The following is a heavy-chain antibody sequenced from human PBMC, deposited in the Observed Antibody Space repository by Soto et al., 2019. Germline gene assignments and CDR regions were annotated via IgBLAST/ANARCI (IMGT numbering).Heavy chain of an antibody. CDR1: GFTFSNYA. CDR2: IGGSGGNT. Sequence: GGYLRLSCAASGFTFSNYAMSWVRQAPGKGLEWFSAIGGSGGNTYYADSVKGWFTISRDNSKNTLYLQMNSLRAEDTTIYYCAKGGYSSPFDYWGQGTLVTVSS. J-gene: IGHJ4*02. V-gene: IGHV3-23*01. CDR3: AKGGYSSPFDY. D-gene: IGHD2-21*01.